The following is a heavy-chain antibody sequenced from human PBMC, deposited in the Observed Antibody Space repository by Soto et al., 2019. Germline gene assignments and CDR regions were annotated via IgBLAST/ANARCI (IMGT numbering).Heavy chain of an antibody. J-gene: IGHJ3*02. D-gene: IGHD6-13*01. CDR3: ARGLGSSWDDAFDI. V-gene: IGHV3-7*04. Sequence: EVQLVESGGGLVQPGGSLRLSCAASGFTFSSYWMSWVRQAPGKGLEWVANIKQDGSEKYYVDSVKGRFTISRDNAKNPLYLQMNSLRAEDTAVYYCARGLGSSWDDAFDIWGQGTMVTVSS. CDR2: IKQDGSEK. CDR1: GFTFSSYW.